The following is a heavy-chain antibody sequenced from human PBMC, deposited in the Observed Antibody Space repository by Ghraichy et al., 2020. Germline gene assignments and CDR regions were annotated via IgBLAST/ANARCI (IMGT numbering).Heavy chain of an antibody. Sequence: GGSLRLSCAASGFTFNNYAMSWVRQAPGKGLEWVSSMSDGGDIIHYADSVKGRFTISRDNSMNTLYLQMNSLRAEDTAVYYCAKDGPGLDIYFNYWGQGTLVTVSS. J-gene: IGHJ4*02. CDR3: AKDGPGLDIYFNY. CDR1: GFTFNNYA. D-gene: IGHD3-10*01. V-gene: IGHV3-23*01. CDR2: MSDGGDII.